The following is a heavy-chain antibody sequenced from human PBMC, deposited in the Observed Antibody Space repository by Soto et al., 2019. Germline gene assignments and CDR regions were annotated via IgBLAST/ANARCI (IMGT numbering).Heavy chain of an antibody. CDR2: IKSNTDGGTI. CDR3: ATAHPRGPDY. V-gene: IGHV3-15*01. Sequence: GSLRLSCAASGFTFSNAWMNWVLQAPWKGLELVGLIKSNTDGGTIDYPAPVRGRFIISRDDSTNTLYLQMNSLKTEDTAVYYCATAHPRGPDYWGQGTLVTVSS. J-gene: IGHJ4*02. CDR1: GFTFSNAW. D-gene: IGHD5-12*01.